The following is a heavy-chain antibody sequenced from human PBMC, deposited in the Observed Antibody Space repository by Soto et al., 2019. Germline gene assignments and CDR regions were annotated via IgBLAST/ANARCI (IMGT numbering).Heavy chain of an antibody. V-gene: IGHV4-34*01. CDR2: INHLTTT. J-gene: IGHJ4*02. CDR1: GGSFSSYH. Sequence: SETLSLPCAVYGGSFSSYHWSWIRQTPGKGLEWIGEINHLTTTNYNPSLKSRVIISLDTPKNQFSLKLSSVTAADTAVYYCARGYDTALAPIFWGQGILVTVSS. CDR3: ARGYDTALAPIF. D-gene: IGHD5-18*01.